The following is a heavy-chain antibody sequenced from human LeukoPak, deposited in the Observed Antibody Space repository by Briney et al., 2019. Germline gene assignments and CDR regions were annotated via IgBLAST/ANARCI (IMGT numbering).Heavy chain of an antibody. CDR1: GFTFSSYA. CDR3: AKDQVRGGEDANLPNFDY. Sequence: PGGSLRLSCAASGFTFSSYAMSWVRQAPGKGLEWVSAISGSGGSTYYADSVKGRFTISRDNSKNTLYLQMNGLRAEDTAVYYCAKDQVRGGEDANLPNFDYWGQGTLVTVSS. CDR2: ISGSGGST. V-gene: IGHV3-23*01. J-gene: IGHJ4*02. D-gene: IGHD4/OR15-4a*01.